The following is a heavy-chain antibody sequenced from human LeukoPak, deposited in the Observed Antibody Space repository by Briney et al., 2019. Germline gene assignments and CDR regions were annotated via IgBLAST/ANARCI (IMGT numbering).Heavy chain of an antibody. CDR3: ARDSVRGCSGGSCFFNWFDP. CDR1: GFTYSNYA. J-gene: IGHJ5*02. CDR2: ISYKGSDK. D-gene: IGHD2-15*01. Sequence: PGGSLRLSCAASGFTYSNYAMHWVRQAPGKGLEWLAVISYKGSDKYYADSVKGRFTISRDSSKNTLYLQMNSLRIEDTAVYYCARDSVRGCSGGSCFFNWFDPWGQGTLVTVFS. V-gene: IGHV3-30-3*01.